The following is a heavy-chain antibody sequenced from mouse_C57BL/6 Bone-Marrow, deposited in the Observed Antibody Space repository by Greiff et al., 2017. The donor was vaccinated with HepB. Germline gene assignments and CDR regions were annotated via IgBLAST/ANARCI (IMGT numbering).Heavy chain of an antibody. V-gene: IGHV1-7*01. CDR1: GYTFTSYW. J-gene: IGHJ4*01. D-gene: IGHD2-2*01. Sequence: VQLQESGAELAKPGASVKLSCKASGYTFTSYWMHWVKQRPGQGLEWIGYINPSSGYTKYNQKFKDKATLTADKSSSTAYMQLSSLTYEDSAVYYCARGIYGYDEAMDYWGQGTSVTVSS. CDR2: INPSSGYT. CDR3: ARGIYGYDEAMDY.